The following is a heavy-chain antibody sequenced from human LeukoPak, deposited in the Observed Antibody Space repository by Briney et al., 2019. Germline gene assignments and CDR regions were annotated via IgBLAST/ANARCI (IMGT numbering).Heavy chain of an antibody. Sequence: PGGSLKLSCAASGFTVSSNYMSWVRQAPGKGLEWVSVIYSGGSTYYADSAKGRFTISRDNAKNSLYLQMNSLRAEDTAVYYCTRDLSATARAYDYWGQGTLVTVSS. CDR3: TRDLSATARAYDY. J-gene: IGHJ4*02. D-gene: IGHD1-26*01. CDR1: GFTVSSNY. CDR2: IYSGGST. V-gene: IGHV3-53*01.